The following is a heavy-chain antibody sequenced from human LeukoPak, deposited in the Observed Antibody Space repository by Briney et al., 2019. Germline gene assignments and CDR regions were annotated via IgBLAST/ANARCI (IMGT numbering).Heavy chain of an antibody. Sequence: PSETLSLTCAVYGGSFSGYYWSWIRQPPGKGLEWIGYIYYSGSTNYNPSLKSRVTISVDTSKNQFSLKLSSVTAADTAVYYCAREGRGYYLDYWGQGTLVTVSS. D-gene: IGHD3-22*01. CDR1: GGSFSGYY. CDR2: IYYSGST. CDR3: AREGRGYYLDY. J-gene: IGHJ4*02. V-gene: IGHV4-59*01.